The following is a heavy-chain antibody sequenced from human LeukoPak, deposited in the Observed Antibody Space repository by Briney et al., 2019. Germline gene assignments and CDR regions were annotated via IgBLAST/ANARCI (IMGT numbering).Heavy chain of an antibody. V-gene: IGHV1-69*04. Sequence: ASVKVSCKPSGGTSRSVAFSWVRQAPGQGLEWMGRIIPQLDITNYAPKFQGRLTLTADKSSNTAYLELTSLTSEDTAVYYCARGVDTAMEDLYYFDYWGQGTLVTVSS. CDR3: ARGVDTAMEDLYYFDY. D-gene: IGHD5-18*01. CDR1: GGTSRSVA. CDR2: IIPQLDIT. J-gene: IGHJ4*02.